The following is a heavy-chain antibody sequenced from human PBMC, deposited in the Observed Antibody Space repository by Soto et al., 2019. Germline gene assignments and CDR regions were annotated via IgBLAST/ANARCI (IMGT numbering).Heavy chain of an antibody. CDR3: ARHGYYGGNPHPGELDY. V-gene: IGHV4-39*01. CDR1: GGSISSSSYY. D-gene: IGHD4-17*01. CDR2: MYYSGST. Sequence: PSETLSLTCTVSGGSISSSSYYWGWIRQPPGKGLEWIGSMYYSGSTYYNPSLKSRVTISVDTSENQFSLKLSSVTAADTAVYYCARHGYYGGNPHPGELDYWGQGTLVTVSS. J-gene: IGHJ4*02.